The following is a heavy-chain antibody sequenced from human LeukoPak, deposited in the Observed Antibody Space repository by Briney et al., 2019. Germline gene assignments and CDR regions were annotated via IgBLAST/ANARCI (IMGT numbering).Heavy chain of an antibody. CDR2: ISSSSSTI. CDR1: GFTFSTYS. Sequence: GGSLRLSCAASGFTFSTYSMNWVRQAPGKGLEWVSYISSSSSTIYYADSVKGRFTISRDDAKNSLYLQMNSLRAEDTAVYYCARGSTYYDSSGQVPFDYWGQGTLVTVSS. J-gene: IGHJ4*02. V-gene: IGHV3-48*01. CDR3: ARGSTYYDSSGQVPFDY. D-gene: IGHD3-22*01.